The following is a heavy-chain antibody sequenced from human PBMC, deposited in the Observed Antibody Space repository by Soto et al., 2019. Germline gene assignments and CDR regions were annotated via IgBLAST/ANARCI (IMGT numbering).Heavy chain of an antibody. V-gene: IGHV4-39*01. D-gene: IGHD6-13*01. J-gene: IGHJ5*02. Sequence: SETLSLTCTFSGGSISSSSFHLGWIRQPPGKGLEWIGSIYYSGSTYYSPSLKSRVTISVDTSKNQFSLKLSSVTAADTAVYYCARRERAAGTDWWFDPWGQGPLVTVPQ. CDR3: ARRERAAGTDWWFDP. CDR1: GGSISSSSFH. CDR2: IYYSGST.